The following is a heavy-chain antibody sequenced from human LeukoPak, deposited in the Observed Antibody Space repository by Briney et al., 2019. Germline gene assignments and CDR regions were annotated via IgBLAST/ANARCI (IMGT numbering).Heavy chain of an antibody. CDR1: GGSFRGHY. CDR2: INHSGST. Sequence: SETLSLTCAVYGGSFRGHYWTWIRQPPGKGLEWIGEINHSGSTTYNPSLKSRVTISVDTSKNQFSLKLSSVTAADTAVYYCARVNYDYVWGSYRYKGYYFDYWGQGTLVTVSS. CDR3: ARVNYDYVWGSYRYKGYYFDY. D-gene: IGHD3-16*02. J-gene: IGHJ4*02. V-gene: IGHV4-34*01.